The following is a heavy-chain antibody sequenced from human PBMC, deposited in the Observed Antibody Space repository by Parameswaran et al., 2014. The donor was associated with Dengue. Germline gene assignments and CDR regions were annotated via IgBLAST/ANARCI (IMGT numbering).Heavy chain of an antibody. Sequence: GRSLKISCAASGFTFDDYGMSWVRQAPGKGLEWVSGINWNGGSTGYADSVKGRFTISRDNAKNSLYLQMNSLRAEDTALYYCARDTRPGIAVAGYWGQGTLVTVSS. CDR1: GFTFDDYG. CDR3: ARDTRPGIAVAGY. J-gene: IGHJ4*02. D-gene: IGHD6-19*01. V-gene: IGHV3-20*04. CDR2: INWNGGST.